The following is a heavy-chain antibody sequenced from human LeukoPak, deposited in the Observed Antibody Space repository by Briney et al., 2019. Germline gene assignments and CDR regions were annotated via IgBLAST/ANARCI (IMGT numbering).Heavy chain of an antibody. Sequence: VASVRVSCKPSGLTFTTYGISRVRQAPGQGLEWMGWISAYNGNTDYAQKFRGRVTMTTDTSTSTAYMELRSLRSDDTAVYYCARDLDILTAYYSGYWGQGTLVTVSS. CDR1: GLTFTTYG. D-gene: IGHD3-9*01. J-gene: IGHJ4*02. CDR3: ARDLDILTAYYSGY. CDR2: ISAYNGNT. V-gene: IGHV1-18*04.